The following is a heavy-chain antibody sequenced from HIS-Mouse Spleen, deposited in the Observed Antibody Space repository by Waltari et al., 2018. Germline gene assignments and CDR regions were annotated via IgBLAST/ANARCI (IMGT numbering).Heavy chain of an antibody. CDR1: GGSFSGYY. CDR2: INHSGST. CDR3: ARGRSPATVTIGYYFDY. J-gene: IGHJ4*02. Sequence: QVQLQQWGAGLLKPSETLSLTCAVYGGSFSGYYWSWIRQPPGKGLEWSGEINHSGSTNNTPSLKSRVTISVDTSKNQFSLKLSSVTAADTAVYYCARGRSPATVTIGYYFDYWGQGTLVTVSS. V-gene: IGHV4-34*01. D-gene: IGHD4-17*01.